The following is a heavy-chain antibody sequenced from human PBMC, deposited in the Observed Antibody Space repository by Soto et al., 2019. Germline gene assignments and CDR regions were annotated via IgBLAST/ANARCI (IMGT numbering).Heavy chain of an antibody. D-gene: IGHD3-22*01. CDR3: ARGGSDYEGSGYYQGHV. CDR1: GGTFSNYG. Sequence: QVQLVQSGAEVKKPGSSVKVSCKSSGGTFSNYGFSWVRQAPGQGLECMGVIVPIFGAEHPQKFQGRVTITADESTNRDFMELRGLRSENTAVYYCARGGSDYEGSGYYQGHVWGQGTKVTVSS. V-gene: IGHV1-69*12. J-gene: IGHJ6*02. CDR2: IVPIFGA.